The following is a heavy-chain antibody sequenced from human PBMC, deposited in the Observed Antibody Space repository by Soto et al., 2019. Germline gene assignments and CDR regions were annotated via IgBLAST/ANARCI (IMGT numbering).Heavy chain of an antibody. D-gene: IGHD1-1*01. J-gene: IGHJ4*02. V-gene: IGHV3-74*01. Sequence: HPXGSLKLSCSASGFTFSMYWMHWVRQVPGKGPEWVSRINDDGSSTNYADSVKGRFTISRDNAKNTLYLQMNDLRAEDTAVYYCTRGPRSTSTGTGAFWGQGTLVTVSS. CDR1: GFTFSMYW. CDR2: INDDGSST. CDR3: TRGPRSTSTGTGAF.